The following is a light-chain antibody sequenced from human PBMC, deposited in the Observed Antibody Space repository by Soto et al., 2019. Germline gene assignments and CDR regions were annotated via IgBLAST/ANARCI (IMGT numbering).Light chain of an antibody. CDR1: QSVDRSD. V-gene: IGKV3-20*01. CDR3: QHFGRSPLT. J-gene: IGKJ4*01. CDR2: STS. Sequence: VLTQSPGTLSLSPGERATLSCRASQSVDRSDIAWYQQKPGQAPRLLIYSTSIRAAGIPDRFSVSGSGTDFSLTISRLETEDFAVYYCQHFGRSPLTFGGGTKVDIK.